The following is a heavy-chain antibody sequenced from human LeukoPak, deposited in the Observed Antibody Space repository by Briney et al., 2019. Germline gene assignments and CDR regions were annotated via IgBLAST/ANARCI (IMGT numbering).Heavy chain of an antibody. V-gene: IGHV3-48*04. D-gene: IGHD3-3*01. CDR2: ISSSHVI. CDR3: VGTFTVFGVVATIA. CDR1: GFNFSSYS. J-gene: IGHJ4*02. Sequence: GGSLRLSCAASGFNFSSYSMNWVRQAPGKGLEWISYISSSHVIYYGDSVKGRFTISRDNAKNSLHLQMNSLRAEDTAVYYCVGTFTVFGVVATIAWGQGTLVTVSS.